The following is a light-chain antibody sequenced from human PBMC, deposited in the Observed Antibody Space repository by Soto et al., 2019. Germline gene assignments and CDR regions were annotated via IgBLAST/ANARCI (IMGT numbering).Light chain of an antibody. Sequence: QSALTQPASRSGSTGQSITISCTGTSSDVGGYNYVSWYQQHPGKAPKLIIFEVSYRPSGISNRFSASKSGDTASLTISGLQADDEADYYCCSYTDSRTHIFGSGTKVTVL. V-gene: IGLV2-14*01. CDR1: SSDVGGYNY. CDR2: EVS. CDR3: CSYTDSRTHI. J-gene: IGLJ1*01.